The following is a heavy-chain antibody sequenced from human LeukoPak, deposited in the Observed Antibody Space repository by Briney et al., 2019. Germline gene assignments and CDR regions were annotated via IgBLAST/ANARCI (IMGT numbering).Heavy chain of an antibody. CDR1: GGSISSGGYY. J-gene: IGHJ4*02. CDR2: IYYSGST. Sequence: LSLTCTVSGGSISSGGYYWSWIRQHPGKGLEWIGYIYYSGSTYCNPSLKSRVTISVDTSKNQFSLKLSSVTAADTAVYYCARVSLLWFGELDKHFDYWGQGTLVTVSS. CDR3: ARVSLLWFGELDKHFDY. D-gene: IGHD3-10*01. V-gene: IGHV4-31*03.